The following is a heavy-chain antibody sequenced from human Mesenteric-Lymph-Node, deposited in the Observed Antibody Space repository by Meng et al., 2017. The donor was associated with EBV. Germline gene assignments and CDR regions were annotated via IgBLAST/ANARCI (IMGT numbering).Heavy chain of an antibody. CDR2: VHSTGST. J-gene: IGHJ4*02. CDR1: GASVNSATYY. Sequence: QGQLQGSGPGLVKPSETLSLTCSVSGASVNSATYYWSWIRKPPGKGLEWIASVHSTGSTNYNPSLMSRVTISLDTSKSQFSLTLTYVTAADTAVYYCASQGYYDSGAWGDYFDYWGQGSLVTVSS. D-gene: IGHD3-22*01. V-gene: IGHV4-61*01. CDR3: ASQGYYDSGAWGDYFDY.